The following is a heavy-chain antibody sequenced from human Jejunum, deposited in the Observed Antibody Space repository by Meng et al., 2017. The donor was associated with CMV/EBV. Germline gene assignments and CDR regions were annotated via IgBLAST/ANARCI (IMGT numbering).Heavy chain of an antibody. D-gene: IGHD2-8*02. J-gene: IGHJ1*01. CDR1: GYTFTSYG. V-gene: IGHV1-18*01. CDR3: ARGLGTGGPYFQH. CDR2: ISTYNGNT. Sequence: SGYTFTSYGISWVRQAPGQGLEWMGWISTYNGNTHYAQKLQGRATMTTDTSTSTAYMEVRSLKSDDTAVYYCARGLGTGGPYFQHWGQGTLVTVSS.